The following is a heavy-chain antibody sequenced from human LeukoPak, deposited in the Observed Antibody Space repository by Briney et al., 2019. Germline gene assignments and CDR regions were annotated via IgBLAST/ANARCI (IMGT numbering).Heavy chain of an antibody. CDR2: IYYSGST. J-gene: IGHJ4*02. CDR3: ASLYDSSGYLDY. D-gene: IGHD3-22*01. Sequence: KPSQTLSLTCAVSGGSISSGGYYWSWIRQHPGKGLEWIGYIYYSGSTYYNPSLKSRVTISVDTSKNQFSLKLSSVTAADTAVYYCASLYDSSGYLDYWGQGTLVTVSS. CDR1: GGSISSGGYY. V-gene: IGHV4-31*11.